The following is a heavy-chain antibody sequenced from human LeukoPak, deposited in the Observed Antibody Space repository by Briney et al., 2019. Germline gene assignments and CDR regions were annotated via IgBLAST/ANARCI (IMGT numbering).Heavy chain of an antibody. D-gene: IGHD2-15*01. CDR1: GFTFTSSA. CDR3: AADQGGGGPYYYYYYMDV. CDR2: IVVGSGNT. J-gene: IGHJ6*03. V-gene: IGHV1-58*02. Sequence: VASVKVSCKASGFTFTSSAMQWVRQARGQRLEWIGWIVVGSGNTNYAQKFQERVTITRDMSTSTAYMELSSLRSEDTAVYYCAADQGGGGPYYYYYYMDVWGKGTTVTVSS.